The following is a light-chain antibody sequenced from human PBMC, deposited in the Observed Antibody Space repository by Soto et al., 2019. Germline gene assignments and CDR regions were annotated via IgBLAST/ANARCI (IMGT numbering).Light chain of an antibody. CDR3: QQCGSSPPRYT. V-gene: IGKV3-20*01. CDR2: NAS. J-gene: IGKJ2*01. CDR1: QSVGSNS. Sequence: EIVLTQSPGTLSLSPGERATLSCRASQSVGSNSLAWYQQKPGQAPRLLIYNASNRATGTPTRISGSGSATDFTLTISRLEHEDVALSYCQQCGSSPPRYTFGQGTKLEIK.